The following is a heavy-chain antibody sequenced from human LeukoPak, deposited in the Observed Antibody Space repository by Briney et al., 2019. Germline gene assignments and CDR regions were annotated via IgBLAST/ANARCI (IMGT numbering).Heavy chain of an antibody. V-gene: IGHV3-23*01. Sequence: QTGGSLRLSCAASGFAVSSSYMSWVRQPPGKGLEWVSTINANSGTTSYAASVRGRFTISRDNSKNTLYLQVNTLRADDTATYYCAKPISGGLAVTADWFHPWGQGTLVVVSS. J-gene: IGHJ5*01. CDR3: AKPISGGLAVTADWFHP. CDR1: GFAVSSSY. D-gene: IGHD6-19*01. CDR2: INANSGTT.